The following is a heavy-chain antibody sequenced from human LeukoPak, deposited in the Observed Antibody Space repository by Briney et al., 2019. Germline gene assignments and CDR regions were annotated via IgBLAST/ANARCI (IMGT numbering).Heavy chain of an antibody. Sequence: GGSLRLSCTVSGFILGDYAMSWVRQAPGKGLEWVGFIRSKTHGGTTEYAASVKGRFSISRDDPKNIAYLQMNSLKTEDTAVYYCAREGYSSSWDAFDIWGRGTMVTVSS. D-gene: IGHD6-13*01. CDR3: AREGYSSSWDAFDI. V-gene: IGHV3-49*04. J-gene: IGHJ3*02. CDR1: GFILGDYA. CDR2: IRSKTHGGTT.